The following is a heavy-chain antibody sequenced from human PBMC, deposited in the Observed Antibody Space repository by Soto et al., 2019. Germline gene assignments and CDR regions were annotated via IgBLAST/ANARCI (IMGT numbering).Heavy chain of an antibody. D-gene: IGHD1-7*01. CDR3: AREIGTALPFDY. CDR2: TFYRSKWYN. V-gene: IGHV6-1*01. J-gene: IGHJ4*02. CDR1: GDSVSSNSAA. Sequence: PSQTLSLTCAISGDSVSSNSAAWNWIRQPPSRGLEWLGRTFYRSKWYNDYAVSVKGRITINPDTSKNQFSLELNSVTPEDTAMYYCAREIGTALPFDYWGQGTLVTVSS.